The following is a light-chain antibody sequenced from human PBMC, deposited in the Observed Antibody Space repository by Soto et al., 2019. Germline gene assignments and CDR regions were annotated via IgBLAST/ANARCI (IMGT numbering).Light chain of an antibody. V-gene: IGKV1-5*03. CDR1: QSINNW. Sequence: DIQMTQSPSTLSASLGDRVTITCRASQSINNWLAWYQQKPGKAPNLLIYKASSLESGVPSRFSGSGSGTQFTLTISSLQPDDFATYYCQQYSSYSRTFGQGTKVDIK. CDR2: KAS. CDR3: QQYSSYSRT. J-gene: IGKJ1*01.